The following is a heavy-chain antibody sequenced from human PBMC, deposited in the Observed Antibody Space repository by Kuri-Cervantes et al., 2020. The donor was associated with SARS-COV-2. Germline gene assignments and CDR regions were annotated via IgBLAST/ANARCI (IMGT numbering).Heavy chain of an antibody. CDR2: IYHSGST. CDR3: ARGWYFDL. J-gene: IGHJ2*01. Sequence: SETLSLTCAVYGGSFSGYYWSWIRQPPGKGLEWIGEIYHSGSTNYNPSLKSRVTISVDKSKNQFSLKLSSVTAADTAVYYCARGWYFDLWGRGTLVTVSS. CDR1: GGSFSGYY. V-gene: IGHV4-34*01.